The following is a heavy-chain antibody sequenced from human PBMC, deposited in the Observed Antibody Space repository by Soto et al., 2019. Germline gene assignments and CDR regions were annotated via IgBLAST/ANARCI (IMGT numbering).Heavy chain of an antibody. Sequence: QVQLQQWGAGLLKPSETLSLTCAVYGGSFSGYYWSWIRQPPGKGLEWIGEINHSGSTNYNPSLKGRVTISVDTSKNQFSLKLSSVTAADTAVYYCASSSHCSGGSCYSKRYFDLWGHGTLVTVSS. CDR2: INHSGST. CDR3: ASSSHCSGGSCYSKRYFDL. V-gene: IGHV4-34*01. J-gene: IGHJ2*01. D-gene: IGHD2-15*01. CDR1: GGSFSGYY.